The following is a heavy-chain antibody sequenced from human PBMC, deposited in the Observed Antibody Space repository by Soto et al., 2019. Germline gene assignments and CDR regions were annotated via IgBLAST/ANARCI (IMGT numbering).Heavy chain of an antibody. J-gene: IGHJ4*02. D-gene: IGHD3-22*01. CDR2: IGTAGDT. CDR3: ARGAYYYDSSGNFPFDY. V-gene: IGHV3-13*01. CDR1: GFTFSSYD. Sequence: PGGSLRLSCAASGFTFSSYDMHWVRQATGKGLERVSAIGTAGDTYYPGSVKGRFTISRENAKNSLYLQMNSLRAGDTAVYYCARGAYYYDSSGNFPFDYWGQGTLVTVSS.